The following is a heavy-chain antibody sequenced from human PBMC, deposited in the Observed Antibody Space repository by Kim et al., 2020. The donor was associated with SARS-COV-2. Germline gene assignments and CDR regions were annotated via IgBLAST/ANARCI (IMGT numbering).Heavy chain of an antibody. V-gene: IGHV3-23*01. CDR3: AKIGSVGLWYFDV. Sequence: GGSLRLSCEASGFSFSSHGMSWVRQAPGKGLEWVSSISASGDQTFYANFVKGRFTISRDNSKNTLHLLINSLRAEDAAVYYCAKIGSVGLWYFDVWGRGTLVTVSS. J-gene: IGHJ2*01. CDR2: ISASGDQT. CDR1: GFSFSSHG.